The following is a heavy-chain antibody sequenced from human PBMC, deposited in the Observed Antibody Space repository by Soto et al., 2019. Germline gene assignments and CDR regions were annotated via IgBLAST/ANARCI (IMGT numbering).Heavy chain of an antibody. CDR2: IYYSGST. CDR3: ARLPYYDFLSGYYLDYYYYYMDV. CDR1: GGSISSSSYY. Sequence: SETLSLTCTVSGGSISSSSYYWGWIRQPPGKGLEWIGSIYYSGSTYYNPSLKSRVTISVDTSKNQFSLKLSSVTAADTAVYYCARLPYYDFLSGYYLDYYYYYMDVWGKGTTVTVS. J-gene: IGHJ6*03. D-gene: IGHD3-3*01. V-gene: IGHV4-39*01.